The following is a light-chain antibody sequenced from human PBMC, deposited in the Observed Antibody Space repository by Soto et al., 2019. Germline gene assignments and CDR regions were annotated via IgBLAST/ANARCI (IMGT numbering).Light chain of an antibody. V-gene: IGLV2-14*01. J-gene: IGLJ2*01. CDR3: SSYTSSNFVIL. Sequence: QSALTQPASVSGSPGQSITISCTGTSTDIGGFYYVSWYQQHPGKAPKLIIYEVTNRPSGISHRFSGSRSGNTASLTISGLQADDEADYYCSSYTSSNFVILFGGGTKVTVL. CDR1: STDIGGFYY. CDR2: EVT.